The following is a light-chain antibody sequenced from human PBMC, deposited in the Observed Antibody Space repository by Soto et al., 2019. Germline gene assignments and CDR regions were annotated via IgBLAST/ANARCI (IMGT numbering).Light chain of an antibody. Sequence: DIVMTQSPDSLAVSLGEGATIDCKSSQSVLYSFNNKNCLAWFQQKPGQPPKLLIYWASTRESGVPDRFSGSGSGTDFTLTISSLQAEDVAVYYCQQYYSPPYTFGQGTKLEIK. CDR1: QSVLYSFNNKNC. V-gene: IGKV4-1*01. J-gene: IGKJ2*01. CDR3: QQYYSPPYT. CDR2: WAS.